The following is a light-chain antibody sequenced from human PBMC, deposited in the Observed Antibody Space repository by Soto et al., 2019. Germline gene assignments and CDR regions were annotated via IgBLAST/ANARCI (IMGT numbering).Light chain of an antibody. Sequence: EIVLTQSPGTLSLSPGERATLSCRASQSVSSSYLAWYQQKPGQAPRLLIYGASSRATGIPDRFSGSGSGTDFTHTISRLEPEDFAVYYCQQYGSSRPYTFGQGTKLEIK. CDR2: GAS. CDR1: QSVSSSY. J-gene: IGKJ2*01. V-gene: IGKV3-20*01. CDR3: QQYGSSRPYT.